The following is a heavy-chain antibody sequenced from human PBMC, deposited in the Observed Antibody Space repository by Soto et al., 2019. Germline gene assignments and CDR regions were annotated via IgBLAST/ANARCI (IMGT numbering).Heavy chain of an antibody. V-gene: IGHV3-21*06. CDR1: GFTFTRYS. J-gene: IGHJ4*02. Sequence: ESGGGLVKPGGSLRLSCAASGFTFTRYSMNWVRQAPGKGLEWVSSISSTTNYIYYGDYMKGRFTISRDNAKNSLYLEMNSLRAEDTAVYYWSRESEDLTSNFASWGQGTLVTVSS. CDR2: ISSTTNYI. CDR3: SRESEDLTSNFAS.